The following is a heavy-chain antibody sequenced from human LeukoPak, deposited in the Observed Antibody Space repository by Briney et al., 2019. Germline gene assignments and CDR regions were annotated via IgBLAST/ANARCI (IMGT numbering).Heavy chain of an antibody. CDR2: IHYSGST. J-gene: IGHJ4*02. CDR3: VRDQSEFDS. Sequence: SETLSLTCSVSGGSIKTYYWTWIRQPPGKGLQWIGYIHYSGSTDSNPSLMGRVTISLDTSKSQFSLELRSVTAADTAVYYCVRDQSEFDSWGQGTVVTVSS. V-gene: IGHV4-59*01. CDR1: GGSIKTYY.